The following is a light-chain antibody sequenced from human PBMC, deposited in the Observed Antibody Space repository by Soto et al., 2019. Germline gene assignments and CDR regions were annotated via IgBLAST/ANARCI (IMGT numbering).Light chain of an antibody. J-gene: IGLJ1*01. Sequence: QSPLTQPSSVSGSPGQSITISCTGTSGDIGSYNRVSWYQQHPGKDPKLIIYEVTDRPSGVSNRYSGSKSGNTASLTIPGLQAEDEAEYYCSSYTNINTRACVFGTGTKVTVL. CDR1: SGDIGSYNR. CDR3: SSYTNINTRACV. CDR2: EVT. V-gene: IGLV2-14*01.